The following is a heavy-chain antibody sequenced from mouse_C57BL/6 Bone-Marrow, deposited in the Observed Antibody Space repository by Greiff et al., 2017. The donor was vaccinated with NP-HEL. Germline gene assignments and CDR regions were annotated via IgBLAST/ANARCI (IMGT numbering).Heavy chain of an antibody. D-gene: IGHD1-1*01. Sequence: EVQGVESGGGLVQPGGSMKLSCAASGFTFSDAWMDWVRQSPEKGLEWVAEIRNKANNHATYYAESVKGRFTISRDDSKSSVYLQMNSLRAEDTGIYYCTRPYYGSSTYYFDYWGQGTTLTVSS. CDR1: GFTFSDAW. V-gene: IGHV6-6*01. J-gene: IGHJ2*01. CDR3: TRPYYGSSTYYFDY. CDR2: IRNKANNHAT.